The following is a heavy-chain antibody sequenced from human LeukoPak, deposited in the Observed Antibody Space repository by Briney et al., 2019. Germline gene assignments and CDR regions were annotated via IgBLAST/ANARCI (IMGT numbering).Heavy chain of an antibody. D-gene: IGHD3-3*02. Sequence: ASVKVSCKASGYSFSGFFIHWVRQAPGQGLEWMGWISPNRGDTNYAQKFKGRVTMTTDTSLNTIYMQLSSLRLDDTAVYFCARGSVLGISSWFDPWGQGTLVTVSS. V-gene: IGHV1-2*02. CDR3: ARGSVLGISSWFDP. J-gene: IGHJ5*02. CDR2: ISPNRGDT. CDR1: GYSFSGFF.